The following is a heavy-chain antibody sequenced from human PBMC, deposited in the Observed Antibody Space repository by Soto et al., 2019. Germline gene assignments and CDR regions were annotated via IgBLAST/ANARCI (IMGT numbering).Heavy chain of an antibody. J-gene: IGHJ4*02. CDR1: GFTFSSYG. CDR2: ISYDGSNK. Sequence: QVQLVESGGGVVQPGRSLRLSCAASGFTFSSYGMHWVRQAPGKGLEWVAVISYDGSNKYYADSVKGRFTISRDNSKNTLYLQMNSLRAEDTAVYYCAKDMGGVYCSGGSCYFDYWGQGTLVTVSS. V-gene: IGHV3-30*18. CDR3: AKDMGGVYCSGGSCYFDY. D-gene: IGHD2-15*01.